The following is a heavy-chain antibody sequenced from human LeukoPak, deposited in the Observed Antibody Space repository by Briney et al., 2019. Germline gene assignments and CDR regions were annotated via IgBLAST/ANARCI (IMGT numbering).Heavy chain of an antibody. CDR2: IHWNSGRT. J-gene: IGHJ3*02. CDR3: AKDATRIRIFGDAFDI. CDR1: GFTFDDYA. D-gene: IGHD3-3*01. Sequence: PGGPLRLSCAASGFTFDDYAMHWVRLVPGKGLEWVSGIHWNSGRTGYADSVKGRFIISRDNAKDSLYLQMNSLRAEDTALYYCAKDATRIRIFGDAFDIWGQGTMVTVSS. V-gene: IGHV3-9*01.